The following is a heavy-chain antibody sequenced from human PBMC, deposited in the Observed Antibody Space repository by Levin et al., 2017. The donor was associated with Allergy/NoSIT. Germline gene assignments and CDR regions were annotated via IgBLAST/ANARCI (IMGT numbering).Heavy chain of an antibody. CDR2: ISYDGSNK. J-gene: IGHJ4*02. CDR3: ARPPSYYDSSGYNY. D-gene: IGHD3-22*01. V-gene: IGHV3-30*04. Sequence: GGSLRLSCAASGFTFSSYAMHWVRQAPGKGLEWVAVISYDGSNKYYADSVKGRFTISRDNSKNTLYLQMNSLRAEDTAVYYCARPPSYYDSSGYNYWGQGTLVTVSS. CDR1: GFTFSSYA.